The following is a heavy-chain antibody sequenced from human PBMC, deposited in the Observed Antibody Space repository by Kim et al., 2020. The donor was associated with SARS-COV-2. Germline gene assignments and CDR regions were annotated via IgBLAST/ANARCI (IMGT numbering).Heavy chain of an antibody. CDR2: ISYDGSNK. Sequence: GGSLRLSCAASGFTFSSYGMHWVRQAPGKGLEWVAVISYDGSNKYYADSVKGRFTISRDNSKNTLYLQMNSLRAEDTAVYYCAKDRIAVAGTLYYFDYWGQGTLVTVSS. CDR1: GFTFSSYG. CDR3: AKDRIAVAGTLYYFDY. V-gene: IGHV3-30*18. J-gene: IGHJ4*02. D-gene: IGHD6-19*01.